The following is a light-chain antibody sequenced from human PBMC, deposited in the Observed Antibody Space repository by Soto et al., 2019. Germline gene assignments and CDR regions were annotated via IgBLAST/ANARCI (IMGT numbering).Light chain of an antibody. CDR3: SPYTSSSTYV. CDR2: DVS. V-gene: IGLV2-18*02. Sequence: QSVLTQPPSVSGSPGQSVAISCTGTSSDVGSSNGVSWYQQPPGTAPKLMIYDVSNRPSGVPDRFSGSKSGNTASLTISGLQAEDEADYYCSPYTSSSTYVFGSGTKVTVL. J-gene: IGLJ1*01. CDR1: SSDVGSSNG.